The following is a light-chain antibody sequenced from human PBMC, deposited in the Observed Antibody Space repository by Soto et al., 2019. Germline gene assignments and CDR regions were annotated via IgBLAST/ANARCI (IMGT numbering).Light chain of an antibody. J-gene: IGLJ1*01. CDR1: SSDVGGYNY. CDR2: DVS. V-gene: IGLV2-14*01. CDR3: DSYTSGSSYV. Sequence: QSVLTQPASVSGSPGQSMTISCTGTSSDVGGYNYVSWYQQHPGKAPKLMIYDVSYRPSGVSDRFSGSKSGNTASLTISGLKSEDEADYYCDSYTSGSSYVFGTGTKLTVL.